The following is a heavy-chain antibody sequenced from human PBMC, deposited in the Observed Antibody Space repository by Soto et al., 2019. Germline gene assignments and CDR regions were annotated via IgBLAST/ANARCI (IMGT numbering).Heavy chain of an antibody. J-gene: IGHJ6*02. Sequence: GGSLRLSCAASGFTFGNAWMNWVRQAPGKGLEWVGRIKSKTDGGTTDYAAPVKGRFTISRDDSKNTLYLQMNSLKTEDTAVYYCTTDGAEWLRFYGMDVWGQGTTVTVSS. CDR1: GFTFGNAW. D-gene: IGHD5-12*01. CDR3: TTDGAEWLRFYGMDV. V-gene: IGHV3-15*07. CDR2: IKSKTDGGTT.